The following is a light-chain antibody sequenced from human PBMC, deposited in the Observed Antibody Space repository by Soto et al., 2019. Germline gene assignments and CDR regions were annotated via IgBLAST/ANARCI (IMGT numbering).Light chain of an antibody. J-gene: IGLJ3*02. CDR1: KIGSKS. V-gene: IGLV3-21*02. CDR2: DDS. Sequence: SYELTQPPSVSVAPGQTARISCGGHKIGSKSVHWYQQQPGQAPVLVVYDDSDRPSGIPERFSGSNSGNTATLTISRVEAGDEADYYCQVWESKGDQWVFGGGTKLTVL. CDR3: QVWESKGDQWV.